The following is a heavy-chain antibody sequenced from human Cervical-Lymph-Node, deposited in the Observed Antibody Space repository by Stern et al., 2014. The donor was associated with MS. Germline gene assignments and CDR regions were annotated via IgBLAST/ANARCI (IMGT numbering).Heavy chain of an antibody. CDR1: GASIDHHF. Sequence: VQLVEPGPGLLRPSETLSLTCTVSGASIDHHFWSWIRQPPGKGLEWIGYIYYSGTTNYNASLKGRVAISIDTSRTQFSLRLSSVTAADTAVYYCARATDLWGQGTLVAVSS. V-gene: IGHV4-59*11. CDR3: ARATDL. CDR2: IYYSGTT. J-gene: IGHJ5*02.